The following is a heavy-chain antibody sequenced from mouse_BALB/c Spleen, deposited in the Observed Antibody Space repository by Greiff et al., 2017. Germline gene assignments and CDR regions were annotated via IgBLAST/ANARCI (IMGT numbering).Heavy chain of an antibody. J-gene: IGHJ4*01. CDR1: GYTFTDYN. D-gene: IGHD1-1*01. V-gene: IGHV1S29*02. CDR2: IYPYNGGT. Sequence: LLESGPELVKPGASVKISCKASGYTFTDYNMHWVKQSHGKSLEWIGYIYPYNGGTGYNQKFKSKATLTVDNSYSTAYMELRSLTSEDSAVYYCAIYYYYAMDYWGQGTSVTVSS. CDR3: AIYYYYAMDY.